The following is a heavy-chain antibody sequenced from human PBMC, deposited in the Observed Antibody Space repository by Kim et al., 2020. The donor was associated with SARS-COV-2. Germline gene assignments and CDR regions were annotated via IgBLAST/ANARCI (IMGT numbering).Heavy chain of an antibody. CDR2: IIGSGATT. Sequence: GGSLRLSCAGSGFTFSNYAMSWVRQAPGTGLEWVASIIGSGATTYHADSVRGRFTISRDNSKNTLFLQMNSLRAEDTAVYHCAKDRKDLVTTYYTVGWFDPWGRGTLVTVSS. CDR1: GFTFSNYA. V-gene: IGHV3-23*01. D-gene: IGHD3-3*01. J-gene: IGHJ5*02. CDR3: AKDRKDLVTTYYTVGWFDP.